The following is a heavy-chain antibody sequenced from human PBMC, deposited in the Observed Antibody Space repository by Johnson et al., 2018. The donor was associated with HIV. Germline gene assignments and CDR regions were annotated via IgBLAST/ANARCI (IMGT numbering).Heavy chain of an antibody. CDR2: INWNGGST. CDR1: GFTFDDHG. J-gene: IGHJ3*02. CDR3: ARACRDGYTCDVYDI. D-gene: IGHD5-24*01. Sequence: GFTFDDHGMSWVRQAPGKGLEWVSGINWNGGSTGYADSVKGRFTISRDNAKNSLYSQVNSLRAEDTALYYCARACRDGYTCDVYDIWGQGTMVTVSS. V-gene: IGHV3-20*03.